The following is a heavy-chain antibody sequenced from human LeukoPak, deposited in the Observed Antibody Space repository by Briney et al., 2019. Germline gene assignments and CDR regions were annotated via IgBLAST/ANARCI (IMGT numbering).Heavy chain of an antibody. CDR3: AREKVRYFDC. J-gene: IGHJ4*02. V-gene: IGHV3-30-3*01. CDR1: GFTFSSYA. CDR2: ISYDGSNK. Sequence: GGSLRLSCAASGFTFSSYAMHWVRQAPGKGLEWVAVISYDGSNKYYADSVKGRFTISRDNSKNTLYLQMNSLRAEDTAVYYCAREKVRYFDCWGQGTLVTVSS. D-gene: IGHD3-9*01.